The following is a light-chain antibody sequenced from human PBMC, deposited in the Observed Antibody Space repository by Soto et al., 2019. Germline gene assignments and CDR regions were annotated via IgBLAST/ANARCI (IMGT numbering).Light chain of an antibody. V-gene: IGKV2-28*01. CDR2: LGS. Sequence: DIVMTQSPLSLPVTPGEPASISCRSSQSLLHSNGYNYLDWNLQKPGQSPQLLIYLGSNRASGVPDRFSGSGSGTDFTLKISRVEAEDVGVYYCMQALQTTWTFGQGTKVDIK. CDR3: MQALQTTWT. CDR1: QSLLHSNGYNY. J-gene: IGKJ1*01.